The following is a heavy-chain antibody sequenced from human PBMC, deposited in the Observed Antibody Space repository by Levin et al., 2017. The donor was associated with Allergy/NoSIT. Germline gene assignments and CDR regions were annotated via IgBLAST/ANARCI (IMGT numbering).Heavy chain of an antibody. CDR2: IYLSGST. Sequence: SETLSLTCAVSGGSISSGGYSWSWIRQPPGKGLEWIGNIYLSGSTYYNPSLKSRVTISVDRSKNQSSLNLSSVTAADTAVYYCARVAGYSYGYYFDYWGQGTLVTVSS. D-gene: IGHD5-18*01. V-gene: IGHV4-30-2*01. CDR3: ARVAGYSYGYYFDY. CDR1: GGSISSGGYS. J-gene: IGHJ4*02.